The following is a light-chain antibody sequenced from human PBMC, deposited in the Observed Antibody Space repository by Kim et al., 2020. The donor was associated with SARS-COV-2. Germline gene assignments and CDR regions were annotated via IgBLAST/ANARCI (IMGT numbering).Light chain of an antibody. J-gene: IGKJ5*01. Sequence: GSVGDTVTITCRASQGISQYLAWFRQKPGKAPESLIYAASSLESGVPSKFSGHGSGTDFTRTITGLQPEDSATYFCQQYYSYPITFGQGTRLEIK. CDR3: QQYYSYPIT. CDR2: AAS. CDR1: QGISQY. V-gene: IGKV1-16*02.